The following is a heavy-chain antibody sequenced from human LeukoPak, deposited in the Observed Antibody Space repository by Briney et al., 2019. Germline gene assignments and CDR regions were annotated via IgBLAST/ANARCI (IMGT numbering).Heavy chain of an antibody. D-gene: IGHD2-2*01. CDR3: VKGYCSSTSCYPDY. CDR1: LFTYRGYG. CDR2: ISYDGSTK. V-gene: IGHV3-30*18. J-gene: IGHJ4*02. Sequence: GRALPLSCASSLFTYRGYGMHWVRQAPGKGPIHQPIISYDGSTKNYADSVKGRFTISRDNSKNTVYLQMNSLRAEDTAVYNCVKGYCSSTSCYPDYWGQGTLVTVSS.